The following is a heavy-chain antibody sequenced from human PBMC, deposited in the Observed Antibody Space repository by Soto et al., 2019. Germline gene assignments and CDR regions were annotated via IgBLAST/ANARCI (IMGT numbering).Heavy chain of an antibody. CDR1: GFAFSDYP. J-gene: IGHJ4*02. CDR2: ISASVGKP. V-gene: IGHV3-23*01. Sequence: EVHLLESGGGVVQPGKSLKISCETSGFAFSDYPMTWVRQPPGQGLEWVSGISASVGKPYYADYVKGRFTISRDNSTNTLSLRMNSLSAADTGRYYCAKLDWLECGGDCWGQGTMVTVSS. D-gene: IGHD6-19*01. CDR3: AKLDWLECGGDC.